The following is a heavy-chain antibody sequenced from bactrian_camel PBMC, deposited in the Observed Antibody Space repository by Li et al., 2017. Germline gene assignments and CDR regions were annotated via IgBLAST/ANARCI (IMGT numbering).Heavy chain of an antibody. D-gene: IGHD3*01. J-gene: IGHJ4*01. CDR3: AAGTKSYVGSWCGRQDHEYDY. V-gene: IGHV3S40*01. CDR1: VDTYMSNV. CDR2: IYAADTRT. Sequence: QLVESGGGPAQAGGSLRLSCAASVDTYMSNVLAWFRQAPGKEREGVAIIYAADTRTDYVDSVKGRFTISQDSAKNTVYLQMNSLKPEDTATYFCAAGTKSYVGSWCGRQDHEYDYWGQGTQVTVS.